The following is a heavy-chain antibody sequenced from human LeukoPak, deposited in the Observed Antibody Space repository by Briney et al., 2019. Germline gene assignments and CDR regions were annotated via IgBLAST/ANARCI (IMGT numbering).Heavy chain of an antibody. CDR1: GFTLSSYS. J-gene: IGHJ4*02. CDR2: ISSRSSYI. D-gene: IGHD6-13*01. V-gene: IGHV3-21*01. CDR3: AREGGGIAAGVYYFDY. Sequence: GGSLRLSCAASGFTLSSYSVNWVRQAPGKGLEWVSAISSRSSYIYYADSVKGRFTISRDNAKNSLYLQMNSLRAEDTAVYYCAREGGGIAAGVYYFDYWGQGTLVTVSS.